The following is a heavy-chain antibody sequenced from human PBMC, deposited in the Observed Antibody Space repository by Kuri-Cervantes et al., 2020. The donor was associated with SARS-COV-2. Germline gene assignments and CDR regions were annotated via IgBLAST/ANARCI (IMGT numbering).Heavy chain of an antibody. J-gene: IGHJ6*03. CDR1: GYSFTSYW. V-gene: IGHV5-51*01. Sequence: GESLKSSCKGSGYSFTSYWIGWVRQMPGKGLEWMGIIYPGDSDTRYSPSFQGQVTISADKSISTAYLQWSSLKASDTAMYYCARGGGPSLRYYYYYMDVWGKGTTVTVSS. CDR2: IYPGDSDT. D-gene: IGHD2-15*01. CDR3: ARGGGPSLRYYYYYMDV.